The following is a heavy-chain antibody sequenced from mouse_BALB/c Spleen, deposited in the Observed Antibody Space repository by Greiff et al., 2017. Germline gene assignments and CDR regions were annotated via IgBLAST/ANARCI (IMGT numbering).Heavy chain of an antibody. CDR2: INPSNGGT. V-gene: IGHV1S81*02. Sequence: QVQLQQSGAELVKPGASVSLSCTASGYTFTSYYMYWVKQRPGQGLEWIGEINPSNGGTNFNEKFKSKATLTVDKSSSTAYMQLSSLTSEDSAVYYCTRWFAYWGQGTLVTVSA. CDR1: GYTFTSYY. CDR3: TRWFAY. J-gene: IGHJ3*01.